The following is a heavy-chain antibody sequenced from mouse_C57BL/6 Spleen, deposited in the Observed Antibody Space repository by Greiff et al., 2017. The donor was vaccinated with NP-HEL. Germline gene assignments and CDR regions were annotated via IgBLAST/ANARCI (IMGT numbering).Heavy chain of an antibody. CDR1: GYSFSSSW. CDR2: IYPGDGDT. CDR3: ARSYYGNYGGVFMDY. V-gene: IGHV1-82*01. Sequence: QVQLQQSGPELVKPGASVKISCKASGYSFSSSWMNWVKQRPGKGLEWIGRIYPGDGDTNYNGKFKGKATLTADKSSSTAYMQLSSLTSEDSAVYFCARSYYGNYGGVFMDYWGQGTSVTVSS. D-gene: IGHD2-1*01. J-gene: IGHJ4*01.